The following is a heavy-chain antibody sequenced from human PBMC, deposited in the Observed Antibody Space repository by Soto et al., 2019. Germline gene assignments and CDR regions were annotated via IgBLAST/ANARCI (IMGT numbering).Heavy chain of an antibody. CDR2: IYYSGST. CDR1: GGSISSAGYF. J-gene: IGHJ4*02. D-gene: IGHD3-10*01. CDR3: XXXXVRLGGSGVDY. Sequence: SETLSLTCTVSGGSISSAGYFWSWIRQRPGKGLEWNGYIYYSGSTYYNPSLKSRATISVDTSENQFSLKLTSVTAADTAQYXXXXXXVRLGGSGVDYWGPGTPVTVSS. V-gene: IGHV4-31*03.